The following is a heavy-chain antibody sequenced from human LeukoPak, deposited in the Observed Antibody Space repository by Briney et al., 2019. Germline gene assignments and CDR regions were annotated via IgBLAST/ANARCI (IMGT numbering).Heavy chain of an antibody. Sequence: PSETLSLTCAVYGGSFSGYYWSWIRQPPGKGREWIGEINHSGSTNYNPPLKSRVTISVDTSKNQFSLKLSSVTAADTAVYYCARRRTYYYGSGSYSYFDYWGQGTLVTVSS. CDR2: INHSGST. CDR1: GGSFSGYY. CDR3: ARRRTYYYGSGSYSYFDY. J-gene: IGHJ4*02. V-gene: IGHV4-34*01. D-gene: IGHD3-10*01.